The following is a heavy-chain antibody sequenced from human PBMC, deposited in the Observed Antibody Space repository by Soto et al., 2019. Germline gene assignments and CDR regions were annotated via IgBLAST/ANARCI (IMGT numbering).Heavy chain of an antibody. CDR1: GGSFSGYY. D-gene: IGHD2-2*01. V-gene: IGHV4-34*01. CDR2: INHSGST. J-gene: IGHJ5*02. Sequence: SETLSLTCAVYGGSFSGYYWSWIRQPPGKGLEWIGEINHSGSTNYNPSLKSRVTISVDTSKNQFSLKLSSVTAADTAVYYCARGGRIVVVPAAMRDNWFDPWGQGTLVTVSS. CDR3: ARGGRIVVVPAAMRDNWFDP.